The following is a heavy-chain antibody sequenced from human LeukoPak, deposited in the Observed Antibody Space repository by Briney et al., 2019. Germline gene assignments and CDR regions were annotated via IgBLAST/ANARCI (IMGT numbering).Heavy chain of an antibody. Sequence: SVKVSCKASGGTFSSYAISWVRQAPGQGLEWMGGIIPIFGTANYAQKFQGGVTITADESTSTAYMELSSLRSEDTAVYYCARVESEYYDFWSSYPPPPYYYGMDVWGQGTTVTVSS. D-gene: IGHD3-3*01. V-gene: IGHV1-69*13. CDR2: IIPIFGTA. CDR3: ARVESEYYDFWSSYPPPPYYYGMDV. J-gene: IGHJ6*02. CDR1: GGTFSSYA.